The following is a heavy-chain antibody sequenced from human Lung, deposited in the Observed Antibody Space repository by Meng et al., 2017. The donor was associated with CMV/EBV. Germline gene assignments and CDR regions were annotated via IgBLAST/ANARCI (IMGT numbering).Heavy chain of an antibody. CDR1: GFMFSDYG. V-gene: IGHV3-30*03. CDR2: ILKDGSDK. D-gene: IGHD6-13*01. J-gene: IGHJ4*02. CDR3: GRDGDSSNWPLDY. Sequence: QVDLSESGGGVVRPGRSLRLSCAVSGFMFSDYGMHWVRQAPGKAPEWVAFILKDGSDKFYRDSVKGRFTISRDPGKNTLYLQMDSLRPEDTAIYYCGRDGDSSNWPLDYWGQGTLVTVSS.